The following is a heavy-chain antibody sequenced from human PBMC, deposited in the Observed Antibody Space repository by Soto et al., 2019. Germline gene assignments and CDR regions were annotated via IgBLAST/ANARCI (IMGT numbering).Heavy chain of an antibody. CDR2: IYHSGIT. V-gene: IGHV4-30-2*01. CDR1: GASISSGGSS. Sequence: QLQLQESGSGLVKPSQTLSLTCAVSGASISSGGSSWSWIRQAPGTGLEWIGYIYHSGITNYNPSLKSRVTIPVDKSQNQFSLSLSFVTAADTAVYYCARGLAVRGSYGLDVWGQGTTVTVSS. J-gene: IGHJ6*02. D-gene: IGHD3-10*01. CDR3: ARGLAVRGSYGLDV.